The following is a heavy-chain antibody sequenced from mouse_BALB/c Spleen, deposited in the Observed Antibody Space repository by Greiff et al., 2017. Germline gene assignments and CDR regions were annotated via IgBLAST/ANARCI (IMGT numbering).Heavy chain of an antibody. J-gene: IGHJ3*01. CDR3: ARDAPYYYGSSSFAY. D-gene: IGHD1-1*01. Sequence: EVKLVESGGGLVQPGGSLRLSCATSGFTFSDFYMEWVRQPPGKRLEWIAASRNKANDYTTEYSASVKGRFIVSRDTSQSILYLQMNALRAEDTAIYYCARDAPYYYGSSSFAYWGQGTLVTVSA. CDR1: GFTFSDFY. V-gene: IGHV7-1*02. CDR2: SRNKANDYTT.